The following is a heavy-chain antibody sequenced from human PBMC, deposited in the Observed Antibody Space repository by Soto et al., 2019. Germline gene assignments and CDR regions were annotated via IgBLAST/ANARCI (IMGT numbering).Heavy chain of an antibody. CDR2: IIPIFGTA. CDR3: ARARWGMMATPNPTDAFDI. J-gene: IGHJ3*02. D-gene: IGHD3-16*01. V-gene: IGHV1-69*12. CDR1: GGTFSSYA. Sequence: QVQLVQSGAEVKKPGSSVKVSCKASGGTFSSYAIRWVREAPGQGLEWMGGIIPIFGTANYAQKFQGRVTITADESTSTAYMELSSLRSEDTAVYYCARARWGMMATPNPTDAFDIWGQGTMVTVSS.